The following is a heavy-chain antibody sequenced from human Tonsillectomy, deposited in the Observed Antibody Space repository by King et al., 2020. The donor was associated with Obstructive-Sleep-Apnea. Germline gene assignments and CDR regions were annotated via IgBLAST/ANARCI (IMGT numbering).Heavy chain of an antibody. Sequence: QLQESGPGLVKPSETLSLTCSVSGGSISSDSYYWGWIRQPPGKGLEWIGNVYFTGSTYYTPSLKSRVTISVDTSKNQFSLKLNLVTAADTAVYYCARGRYYDSSAYNSWGQGTLVTVSS. V-gene: IGHV4-39*07. J-gene: IGHJ4*02. CDR3: ARGRYYDSSAYNS. CDR2: VYFTGST. CDR1: GGSISSDSYY. D-gene: IGHD3-22*01.